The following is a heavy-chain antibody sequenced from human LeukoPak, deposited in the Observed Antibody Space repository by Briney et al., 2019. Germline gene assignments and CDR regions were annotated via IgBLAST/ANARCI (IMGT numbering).Heavy chain of an antibody. V-gene: IGHV3-23*01. D-gene: IGHD2-21*01. CDR3: AKLPQGLVAIPSYDY. J-gene: IGHJ4*02. Sequence: GGSLRLSCVASGFTFSDYDMNWVRQAPGKGLEWVSDISGGDGNTYYADSVKGRFTISRDNSKNTLYLQMDSLRAEDTALYYCAKLPQGLVAIPSYDYWGQGSLVTVTS. CDR2: ISGGDGNT. CDR1: GFTFSDYD.